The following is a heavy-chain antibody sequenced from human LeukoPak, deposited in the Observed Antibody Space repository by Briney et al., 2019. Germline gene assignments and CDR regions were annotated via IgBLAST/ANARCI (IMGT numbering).Heavy chain of an antibody. J-gene: IGHJ4*02. D-gene: IGHD6-19*01. Sequence: SETLSLTCAVYGGSFSGYYWSWIRQPPGKGLEWIGEINHSGSTNYNPSLKSRVTISVDTSKNQFSLKLSSVTAADTAVYYCARGRKAVAPYGDYWGQGTLVTVSS. CDR3: ARGRKAVAPYGDY. V-gene: IGHV4-34*01. CDR2: INHSGST. CDR1: GGSFSGYY.